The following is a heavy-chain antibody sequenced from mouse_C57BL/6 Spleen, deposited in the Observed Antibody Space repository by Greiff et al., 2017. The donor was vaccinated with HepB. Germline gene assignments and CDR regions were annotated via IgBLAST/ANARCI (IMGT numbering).Heavy chain of an antibody. J-gene: IGHJ1*03. CDR2: ISDGGSYT. Sequence: EVKLVESGGGLVKPGGSLKLSCAASGFTFSSYAMSWVRQTPEKRLEWVATISDGGSYTYYPDNVKGRFTISRDNAKNHLYLQMSHLKSEDTAMYYCARESTVVEGGYFDVWGTGTTVTVSS. CDR3: ARESTVVEGGYFDV. V-gene: IGHV5-4*01. CDR1: GFTFSSYA. D-gene: IGHD1-1*01.